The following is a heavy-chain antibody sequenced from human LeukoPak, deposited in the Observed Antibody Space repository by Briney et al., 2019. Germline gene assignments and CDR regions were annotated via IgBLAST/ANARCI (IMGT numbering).Heavy chain of an antibody. CDR1: GGSICRYY. CDR2: IYYSGST. J-gene: IGHJ4*02. V-gene: IGHV4-59*01. Sequence: PSETLSLTCSVSGGSICRYYWTCVRQPPGKGLEWIGYIYYSGSTNYNPSLKSRVTMSIDTSKDQLSLQMSSVTAADTAVYYCASALQGGFDYAGQGTLVTVSS. CDR3: ASALQGGFDY. D-gene: IGHD2-15*01.